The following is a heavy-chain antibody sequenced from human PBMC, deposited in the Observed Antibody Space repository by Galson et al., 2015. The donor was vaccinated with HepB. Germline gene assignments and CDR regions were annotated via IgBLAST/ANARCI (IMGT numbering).Heavy chain of an antibody. CDR2: IYYSGST. CDR3: ARETGIMGATKGNWFDP. CDR1: GGSISSGGYY. V-gene: IGHV4-31*03. J-gene: IGHJ5*02. Sequence: TLSLTCTVSGGSISSGGYYWSWIRQHPGKGLEWIGYIYYSGSTYYNPSLKSRVTISVDTSKNQFSLKLSSVTAADTAVYYCARETGIMGATKGNWFDPWGQGTLVTVSS. D-gene: IGHD1-26*01.